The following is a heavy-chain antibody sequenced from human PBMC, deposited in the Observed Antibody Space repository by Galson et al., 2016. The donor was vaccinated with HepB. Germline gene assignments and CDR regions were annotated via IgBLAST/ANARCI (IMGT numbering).Heavy chain of an antibody. CDR1: RFTFRSYG. V-gene: IGHV3-33*01. J-gene: IGHJ4*02. Sequence: SLRLSCAASRFTFRSYGMHWVRQAPGKGLEWVAVIWFDGSKIYYADSVKGRFTISRDNSKNTLYLQMNSLTAEDTAVYYCARGYGSGVHHAAFDYWGQGTLVTVSS. CDR3: ARGYGSGVHHAAFDY. D-gene: IGHD3-10*01. CDR2: IWFDGSKI.